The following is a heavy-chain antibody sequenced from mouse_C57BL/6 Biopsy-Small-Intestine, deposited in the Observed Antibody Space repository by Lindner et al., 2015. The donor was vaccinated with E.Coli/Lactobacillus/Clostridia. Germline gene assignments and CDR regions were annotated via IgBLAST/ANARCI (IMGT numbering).Heavy chain of an antibody. CDR1: GYTFTSYG. CDR2: IYLGSGNT. CDR3: AKRTTVVATDY. V-gene: IGHV1-81*01. J-gene: IGHJ2*01. D-gene: IGHD1-1*01. Sequence: VQLQESGAELARPGASVKLSCKASGYTFTSYGISWVKQRTGQGLEWIGEIYLGSGNTYYNEKFKGEATLTADKSSSTAYMELRSLTSEDSAVYFCAKRTTVVATDYWGQGTTLTVSS.